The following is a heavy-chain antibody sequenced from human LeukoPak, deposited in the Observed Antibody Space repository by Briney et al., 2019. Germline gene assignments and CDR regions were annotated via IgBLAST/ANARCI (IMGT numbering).Heavy chain of an antibody. D-gene: IGHD3-3*01. V-gene: IGHV4-59*01. CDR2: IYFSVST. Sequence: SESPSLTCAVSRGSICSYYWSCISQPPRKGLGWIWDIYFSVSTNYNTSLKGRVTISVDTSKNQFSLKLSSVTAADTAVYYCARVRDDFWSGYSFDYWGQGTLVMVSS. J-gene: IGHJ4*02. CDR3: ARVRDDFWSGYSFDY. CDR1: RGSICSYY.